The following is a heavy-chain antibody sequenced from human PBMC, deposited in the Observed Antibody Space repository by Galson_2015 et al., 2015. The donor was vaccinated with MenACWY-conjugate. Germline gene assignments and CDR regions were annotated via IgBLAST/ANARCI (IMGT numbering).Heavy chain of an antibody. V-gene: IGHV5-51*03. J-gene: IGHJ6*03. CDR1: GYSFTSYW. CDR2: IYPGDSDT. CDR3: ARGPSLGQYYYYYMDV. Sequence: QSGAEVKKPGESLKTSCKGSGYSFTSYWIGWVRQMPGKGLEWMGIIYPGDSDTRYSPSFQGQVTISADKSISTAYLQWSSLKASDTAMYYCARGPSLGQYYYYYMDVWGKGTTVTVSS.